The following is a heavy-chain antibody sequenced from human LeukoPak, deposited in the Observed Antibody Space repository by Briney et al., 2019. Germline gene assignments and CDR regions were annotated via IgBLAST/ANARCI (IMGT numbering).Heavy chain of an antibody. D-gene: IGHD5-18*01. CDR2: ISGSGENT. Sequence: GGSLRLSCAASGFTFSSYAMSWVRQAPGKGLEWVSTISGSGENTYYADSVKGRFTISRDNSKNTLYLQMNSLRAEDTAVYYCAKRGYSYGYYNWSDPWGQGTLVTVSS. CDR1: GFTFSSYA. J-gene: IGHJ5*02. V-gene: IGHV3-23*01. CDR3: AKRGYSYGYYNWSDP.